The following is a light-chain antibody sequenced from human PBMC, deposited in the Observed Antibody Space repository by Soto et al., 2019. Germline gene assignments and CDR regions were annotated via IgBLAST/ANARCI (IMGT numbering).Light chain of an antibody. Sequence: DIQMTQSPTTLSASVADRVTITCRASQSISNYLAWYQQKAGKAPKLLIYKASNLESGVPSRFSGSGSGTEFTLTFSSLQPDDFATYYCQQYNHYPWTFGQGTKGDIK. V-gene: IGKV1-5*03. CDR3: QQYNHYPWT. CDR2: KAS. CDR1: QSISNY. J-gene: IGKJ1*01.